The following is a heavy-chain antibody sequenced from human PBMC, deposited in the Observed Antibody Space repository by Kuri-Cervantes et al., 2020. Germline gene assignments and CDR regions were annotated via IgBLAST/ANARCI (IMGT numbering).Heavy chain of an antibody. Sequence: GGSLRLSCTVSGGSISSYYWSWVRQAPGKGLEWVSFIYSGGSTYYADSVKGRFTISRDNSKNTLYLQMNSLRAEDTAVYYCARGPTGGVGGVNFYGMDVWGQGTTVTVSS. J-gene: IGHJ6*02. D-gene: IGHD3-16*01. CDR2: IYSGGST. CDR1: GGSISSYY. V-gene: IGHV3-53*01. CDR3: ARGPTGGVGGVNFYGMDV.